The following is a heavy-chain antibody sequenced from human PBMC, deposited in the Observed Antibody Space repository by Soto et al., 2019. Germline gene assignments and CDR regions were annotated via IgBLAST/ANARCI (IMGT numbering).Heavy chain of an antibody. Sequence: HPGGSLRLSCAASGFTFRGDAMSWVRQAPGKGLEWVSSISGSGERTHYADSVKGRFTISRDNAKNTLYLQMESLRAEDTALYYCAGAEMTYNWNDWGQGALVTVSS. CDR1: GFTFRGDA. CDR3: AGAEMTYNWND. J-gene: IGHJ4*02. V-gene: IGHV3-23*01. CDR2: ISGSGERT. D-gene: IGHD1-20*01.